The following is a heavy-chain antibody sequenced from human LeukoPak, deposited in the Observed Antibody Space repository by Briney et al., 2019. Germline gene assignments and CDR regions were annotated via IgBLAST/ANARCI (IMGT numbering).Heavy chain of an antibody. V-gene: IGHV3-13*01. CDR1: GFTFSTFD. CDR3: ARSSTVVTLDFDY. J-gene: IGHJ4*02. Sequence: PGGSLRLSCATSGFTFSTFDMHWVRQAPGEGLEWVSAIGTAGGTYYPGSVKGRFTISRDNSKNTLYLQMNSLRAEDTAVYYCARSSTVVTLDFDYWGQGTLVTVSS. CDR2: IGTAGGT. D-gene: IGHD4-23*01.